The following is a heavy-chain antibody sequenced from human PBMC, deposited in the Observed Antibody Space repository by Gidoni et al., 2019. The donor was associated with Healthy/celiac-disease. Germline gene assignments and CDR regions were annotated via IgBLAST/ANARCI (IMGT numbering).Heavy chain of an antibody. D-gene: IGHD5-12*01. V-gene: IGHV3-9*01. CDR3: AKDVDYSGYGPGDY. CDR1: GFTFVDYA. J-gene: IGHJ4*02. CDR2: ISWTIASI. Sequence: EVQLVESGGGWVQPGRSLRLSCAASGFTFVDYAMHWVRQAPGKGREWFSVISWTIASIGYADSLKGRFTSSRDNAKISLYLQMNGLRSEDTALYYCAKDVDYSGYGPGDYWGQGTLVTVSS.